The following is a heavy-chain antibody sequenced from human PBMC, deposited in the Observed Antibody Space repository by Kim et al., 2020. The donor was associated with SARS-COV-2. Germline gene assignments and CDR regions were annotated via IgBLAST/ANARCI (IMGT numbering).Heavy chain of an antibody. J-gene: IGHJ6*02. CDR3: RYFAWLLGDGMDV. V-gene: IGHV4-39*01. D-gene: IGHD3-9*01. Sequence: SETLSLTCTVSGGSISSSSYYWGWIRQPPGKGLEWIGSIYYSGSTYYNPSLKSRVTISVDTSKNQFSLKLSSVTAADTAVYYFRYFAWLLGDGMDVWGQGTTVTVSS. CDR1: GGSISSSSYY. CDR2: IYYSGST.